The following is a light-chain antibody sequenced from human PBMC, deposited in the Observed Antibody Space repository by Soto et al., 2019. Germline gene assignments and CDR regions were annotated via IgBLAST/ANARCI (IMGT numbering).Light chain of an antibody. CDR3: QHYDNLVT. J-gene: IGKJ3*01. CDR2: DAS. V-gene: IGKV1-33*01. Sequence: DIQMTQSPSSLSASVGDRVTITCQASQDIRNFLNWYQQKPGKAPKLLINDASNLETGVPSRFSGSGSGTDFTVTINSLQPEDIATYYCQHYDNLVTFGPGTTVDSK. CDR1: QDIRNF.